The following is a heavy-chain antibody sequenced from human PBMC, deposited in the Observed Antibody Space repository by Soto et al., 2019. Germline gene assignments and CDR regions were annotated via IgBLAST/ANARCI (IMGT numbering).Heavy chain of an antibody. J-gene: IGHJ5*02. Sequence: PSETVSLTCAVSGGSISSGGYSLSWIRQRPGKGLEWIGYIYHSGSTYYNPSLKSRVTISVDRSKNQFSLKLSSVTAADTAVYYCARVPDRWGQGTLVTVS. V-gene: IGHV4-30-2*01. CDR3: ARVPDR. CDR2: IYHSGST. CDR1: GGSISSGGYS. D-gene: IGHD2-2*01.